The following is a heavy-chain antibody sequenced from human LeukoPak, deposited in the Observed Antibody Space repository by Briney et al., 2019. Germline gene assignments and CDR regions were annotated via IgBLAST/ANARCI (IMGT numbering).Heavy chain of an antibody. Sequence: SVKVSCKASGGTFSSYAISWVRQAPGQGLEWMGGIIPIFGTANYAQKFQGRVTITTDESTSTAYMELSSLRSEDTAVYYCASQRQHDYVWGSPYGYFDYWGQGTLVTVSS. J-gene: IGHJ4*02. V-gene: IGHV1-69*05. CDR2: IIPIFGTA. CDR1: GGTFSSYA. CDR3: ASQRQHDYVWGSPYGYFDY. D-gene: IGHD3-16*01.